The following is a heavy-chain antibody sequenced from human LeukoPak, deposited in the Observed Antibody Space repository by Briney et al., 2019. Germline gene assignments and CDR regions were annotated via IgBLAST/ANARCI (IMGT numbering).Heavy chain of an antibody. CDR2: ISYDGSNK. J-gene: IGHJ4*02. Sequence: GGSLRLSCAASGFTFSSYGMHWVRQAPGKGLEWVAVISYDGSNKYYADSVKGRFTISRDNSKNTLYLQMNSLRAEDTAVYYCARDMGHLRFLEWLLTNTTGGFDYWGQGTLVTVSS. CDR3: ARDMGHLRFLEWLLTNTTGGFDY. V-gene: IGHV3-30*19. CDR1: GFTFSSYG. D-gene: IGHD3-3*01.